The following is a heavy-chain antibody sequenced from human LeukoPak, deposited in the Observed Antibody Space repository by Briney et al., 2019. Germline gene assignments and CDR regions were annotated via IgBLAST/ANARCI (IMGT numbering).Heavy chain of an antibody. CDR3: ATSSHYSPMEY. J-gene: IGHJ4*02. V-gene: IGHV1-2*02. Sequence: ASVKVSCKTSGYTFTSYYMHWVRRAPGHGLEWLAWINPDSGATNFAQKFQDRVTMTRDTSISTAYMELSSLRSDDTAVYYCATSSHYSPMEYWGQGTLVTVSS. D-gene: IGHD2-21*01. CDR1: GYTFTSYY. CDR2: INPDSGAT.